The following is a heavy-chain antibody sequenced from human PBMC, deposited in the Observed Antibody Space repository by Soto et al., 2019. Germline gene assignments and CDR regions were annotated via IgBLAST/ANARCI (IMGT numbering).Heavy chain of an antibody. CDR2: INRSRST. D-gene: IGHD3-22*01. V-gene: IGHV4-34*01. CDR3: ARSSGYYDSSGYGLSWFDP. Sequence: PSETLSLTCAVYGESFSGYYWSWIRQPPGKGLEWIGEINRSRSTNHNPSLKSRVTISVDTSKNQFSLKLSSVTAADTAVYYCARSSGYYDSSGYGLSWFDPWGQGTMVTVSS. J-gene: IGHJ5*02. CDR1: GESFSGYY.